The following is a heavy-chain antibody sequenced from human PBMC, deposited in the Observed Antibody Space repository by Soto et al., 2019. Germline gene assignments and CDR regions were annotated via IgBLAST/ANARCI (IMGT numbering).Heavy chain of an antibody. V-gene: IGHV3-7*05. D-gene: IGHD3-10*01. CDR3: ARDVCPGSRGLYLDAFDI. CDR1: GFTLSAYW. J-gene: IGHJ3*02. Sequence: EVQLEESGGDLVQPGGSLRLSCAASGFTLSAYWMTWVRQAPGKGLEWVANINRDGSKKSYLDSVRGRFTISRDNVGNSLYLQMDSLRADDTALYYCARDVCPGSRGLYLDAFDIWGQGTMVTVSS. CDR2: INRDGSKK.